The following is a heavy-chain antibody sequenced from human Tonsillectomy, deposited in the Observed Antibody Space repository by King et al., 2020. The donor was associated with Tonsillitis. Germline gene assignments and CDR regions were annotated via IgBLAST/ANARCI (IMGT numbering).Heavy chain of an antibody. D-gene: IGHD2/OR15-2a*01. CDR1: GFTFSSYA. J-gene: IGHJ4*02. Sequence: VQLVESGGGVVQPGRSLRLSCAASGFTFSSYALHWVRQAPGKGLEWVAFISYDGTNEYADSVKGRFTIPRDLSKKTLFLQMNSLRPDDTAVYYCARADYLLTDYWGQGTLVTVSS. CDR3: ARADYLLTDY. V-gene: IGHV3-30-3*01. CDR2: ISYDGTNE.